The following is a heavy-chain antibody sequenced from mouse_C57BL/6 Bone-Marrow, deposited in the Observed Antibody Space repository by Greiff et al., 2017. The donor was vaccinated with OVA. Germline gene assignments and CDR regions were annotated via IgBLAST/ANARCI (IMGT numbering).Heavy chain of an antibody. J-gene: IGHJ3*01. D-gene: IGHD2-1*01. CDR2: IYPGDGDT. Sequence: QVQLQQSGPELVKPGASVKISCKASGYAFSSSWMNWVKQRPGKGLEWIGRIYPGDGDTNYNGKFKGKATLTADKSSSTAYMQLSSLTSEDSAVYFCAREGKTPSRFAYWGQGTLVTVSA. CDR1: GYAFSSSW. V-gene: IGHV1-82*01. CDR3: AREGKTPSRFAY.